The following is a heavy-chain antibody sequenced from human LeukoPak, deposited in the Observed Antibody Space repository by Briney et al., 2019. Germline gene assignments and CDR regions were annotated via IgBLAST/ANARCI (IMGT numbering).Heavy chain of an antibody. Sequence: SETLSLTCAVYGGSFSGYYWSWIRQPPGKGLEWIGEINHSGSTNYSPSLKSRVTISVDTSKNQFSLKLSSVTAADTAVYYCARDMLAAAGTDYWGQGTLVTVSS. CDR2: INHSGST. V-gene: IGHV4-34*01. D-gene: IGHD6-13*01. CDR1: GGSFSGYY. J-gene: IGHJ4*02. CDR3: ARDMLAAAGTDY.